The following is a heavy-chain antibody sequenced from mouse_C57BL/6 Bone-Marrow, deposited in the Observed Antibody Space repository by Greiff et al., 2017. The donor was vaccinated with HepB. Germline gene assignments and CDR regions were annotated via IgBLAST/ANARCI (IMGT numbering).Heavy chain of an antibody. Sequence: EVQLVESGEGLVKPGGSLKLSCAASGFTFSSYAMSWVRQTPEKRLEWVAYISSGGDYIYYADTVKGRFTISRDNARNNLYLQMSSLKSEDTAMYYCTRFLLWYPHWYFDVWGTGTAVTVSS. CDR1: GFTFSSYA. V-gene: IGHV5-9-1*02. CDR3: TRFLLWYPHWYFDV. D-gene: IGHD2-1*01. J-gene: IGHJ1*03. CDR2: ISSGGDYI.